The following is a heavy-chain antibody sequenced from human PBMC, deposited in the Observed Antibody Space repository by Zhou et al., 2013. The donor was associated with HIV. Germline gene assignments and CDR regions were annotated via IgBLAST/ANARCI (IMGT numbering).Heavy chain of an antibody. CDR2: VIPIFGTS. CDR3: ARLGNRANYYYYMDV. V-gene: IGHV1-69*14. Sequence: QVQLVQSGAEVKKPGSAAKVSCKASGDTFSSYSVNWVRQAPGQGLEWMGGVIPIFGTSNYAQKFQGRVTITADKSTNTTYMELSSLRSEDTAVYYCARLGNRANYYYYMDVWGKGTTVTVSS. J-gene: IGHJ6*03. CDR1: GDTFSSYS.